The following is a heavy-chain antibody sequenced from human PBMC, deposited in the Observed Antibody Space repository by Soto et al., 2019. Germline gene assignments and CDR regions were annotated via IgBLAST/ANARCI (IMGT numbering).Heavy chain of an antibody. CDR2: IYYSGST. D-gene: IGHD7-27*01. Sequence: QLQLQESGPGLVKPSETLSLTCTVSGGSISSSSYYWGWIRQPPGKGLEWIGSIYYSGSTYYNPSLKSRVTISVDTSKNQFSLKLSSVTAADTAVYYCASQPLWAGDWVGDYWGQGTLVTVSS. J-gene: IGHJ4*02. CDR1: GGSISSSSYY. CDR3: ASQPLWAGDWVGDY. V-gene: IGHV4-39*01.